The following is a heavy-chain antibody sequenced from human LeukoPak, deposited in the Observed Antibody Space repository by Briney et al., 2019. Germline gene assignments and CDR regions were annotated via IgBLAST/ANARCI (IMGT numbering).Heavy chain of an antibody. D-gene: IGHD6-19*01. CDR1: GGTFSSYA. CDR2: ILPILGIA. Sequence: GASVKVSCKASGGTFSSYAISWVRQAPGQGLEWMGRILPILGIANYAQKFQGRVTITADKSTSTAYMELSSLRSEDTAVYYCAREGSPNSSGWYTEFDYWGQGTLVTVSS. V-gene: IGHV1-69*04. J-gene: IGHJ4*02. CDR3: AREGSPNSSGWYTEFDY.